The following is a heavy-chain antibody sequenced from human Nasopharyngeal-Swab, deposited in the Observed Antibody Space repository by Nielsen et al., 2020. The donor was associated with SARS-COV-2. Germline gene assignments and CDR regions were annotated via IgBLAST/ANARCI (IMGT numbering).Heavy chain of an antibody. CDR2: ISSSSSYI. CDR1: GFTFSSYS. CDR3: ARDLYRQQWPLYNYYGMDV. V-gene: IGHV3-21*04. Sequence: GESLKFSCAASGFTFSSYSMNWVRQAPGKGLEWVSSISSSSSYIYYADSVKGRFTISRDNAKNSLYLQMNSLRAEDTAVYYCARDLYRQQWPLYNYYGMDVWGQGTTVTVSS. J-gene: IGHJ6*02. D-gene: IGHD6-19*01.